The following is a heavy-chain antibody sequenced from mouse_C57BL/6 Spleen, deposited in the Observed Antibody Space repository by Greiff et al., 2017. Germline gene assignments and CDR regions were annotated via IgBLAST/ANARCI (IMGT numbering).Heavy chain of an antibody. CDR2: ISSGSSTI. J-gene: IGHJ4*01. Sequence: EVQLVESGGGLVKPGGSLKLSCAASGFTFSDYGMHWVRQAPEKGLEWVAYISSGSSTIYYADTVKGRFTISRDNAKNTLFLQMTSLRSEDTAMYYCAREAWLLDYYAMDYWGQGTSVTVSS. CDR1: GFTFSDYG. D-gene: IGHD2-3*01. V-gene: IGHV5-17*01. CDR3: AREAWLLDYYAMDY.